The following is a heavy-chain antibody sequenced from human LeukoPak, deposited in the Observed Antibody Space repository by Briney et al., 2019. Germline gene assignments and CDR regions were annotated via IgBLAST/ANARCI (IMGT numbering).Heavy chain of an antibody. V-gene: IGHV4-39*01. J-gene: IGHJ5*02. D-gene: IGHD3-3*01. Sequence: PSETLSLTCTVSGGSIISSSYYWDWIRQPPGKGLEWIGSIYYSGSTYYNPSLKSRVTISVDTSKNQFSLKLSSVTAADTAVYYCARLYYDFWSGPAYNWFDPWGQGTLVTVSS. CDR3: ARLYYDFWSGPAYNWFDP. CDR2: IYYSGST. CDR1: GGSIISSSYY.